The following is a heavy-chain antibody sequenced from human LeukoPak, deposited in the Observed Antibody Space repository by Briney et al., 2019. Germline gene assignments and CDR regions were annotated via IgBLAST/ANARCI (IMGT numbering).Heavy chain of an antibody. Sequence: SQTLSLTCTVSGGSISSGSYYWSWIRQPAGKGLEWIGRIYTSGSTNYNPSLKSRVTISVDTSKNQFSLKLSSVTAADTAVYYCARSPGYCTSTSCQNWFDPWGQGTLVTVSS. CDR3: ARSPGYCTSTSCQNWFDP. CDR2: IYTSGST. V-gene: IGHV4-61*02. CDR1: GGSISSGSYY. J-gene: IGHJ5*02. D-gene: IGHD2-2*01.